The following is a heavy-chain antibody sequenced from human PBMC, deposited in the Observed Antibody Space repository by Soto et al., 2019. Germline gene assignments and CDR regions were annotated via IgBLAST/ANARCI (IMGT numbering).Heavy chain of an antibody. CDR3: ARMRNILTGYPGPFDY. CDR1: GGSISSYY. D-gene: IGHD3-9*01. CDR2: IYYSGST. J-gene: IGHJ4*02. Sequence: QVQLQESGPGLVKPSETLSLTCTVSGGSISSYYWSWIRQPPGKGLEWIGYIYYSGSTNYNPSLKSRVTISVDTSTNQFPLKLSSVTAADTAVYYCARMRNILTGYPGPFDYWGQGTLVTVSS. V-gene: IGHV4-59*01.